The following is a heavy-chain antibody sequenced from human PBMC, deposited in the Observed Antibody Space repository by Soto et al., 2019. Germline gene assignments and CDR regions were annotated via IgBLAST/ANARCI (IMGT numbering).Heavy chain of an antibody. CDR1: GFSFSYYA. CDR2: IAYDASKK. J-gene: IGHJ1*01. CDR3: ASPYCSGGSCYLTEYFQH. Sequence: QVQLVESGGGVVQPGRSLRLSCAASGFSFSYYAMHWVRQAPGKGLEWVAVIAYDASKKYYADSVKGRFTISRDNSKNTLYLQMNSLRDEGTAVYYCASPYCSGGSCYLTEYFQHWGQGTLVTVSS. D-gene: IGHD2-15*01. V-gene: IGHV3-30*03.